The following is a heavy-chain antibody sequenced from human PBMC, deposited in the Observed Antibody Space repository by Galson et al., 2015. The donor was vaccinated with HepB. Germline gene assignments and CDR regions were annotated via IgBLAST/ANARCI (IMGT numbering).Heavy chain of an antibody. CDR1: GYTLTELS. D-gene: IGHD3-3*01. J-gene: IGHJ4*02. CDR3: ATDHDFWSPFDY. CDR2: FDPEDGET. Sequence: SVTVSCKVSGYTLTELSMHWVRQAPGKGLEWMGGFDPEDGETIYAQKFQGRVTMTEDTSTDTAYMELSSLRSEDTAVYYCATDHDFWSPFDYWGQGTLVTVSS. V-gene: IGHV1-24*01.